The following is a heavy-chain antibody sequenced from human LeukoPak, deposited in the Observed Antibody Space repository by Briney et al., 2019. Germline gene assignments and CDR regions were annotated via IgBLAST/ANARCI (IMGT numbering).Heavy chain of an antibody. CDR2: ISAYNGNT. J-gene: IGHJ4*02. Sequence: GASVKVSCKASGYTFTSYGISWVRQAPGQGLEWMGWISAYNGNTNYAQKLQGRVTMTTDTSTSTAYMELSSLRSEDTAVYYCARSAPGYSSGWAPRYAHFDYWGQGTLVTVSS. CDR3: ARSAPGYSSGWAPRYAHFDY. V-gene: IGHV1-18*01. D-gene: IGHD6-19*01. CDR1: GYTFTSYG.